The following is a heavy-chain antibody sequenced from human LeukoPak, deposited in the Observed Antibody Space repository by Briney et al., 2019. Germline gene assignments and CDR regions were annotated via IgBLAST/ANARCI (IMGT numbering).Heavy chain of an antibody. CDR2: IHDSGTN. J-gene: IGHJ4*02. CDR3: ANYFYGVYATHSFGF. CDR1: GASFTSSHW. D-gene: IGHD4-17*01. Sequence: PSGSLSLTCAVSGASFTSSHWWRGARHPPGGRLEGTGEIHDSGTNNSKRSIKSRVPLSLEKSNKQISLTLTPVTAAEKAVYYCANYFYGVYATHSFGFWGEGPLVTVS. V-gene: IGHV4-4*02.